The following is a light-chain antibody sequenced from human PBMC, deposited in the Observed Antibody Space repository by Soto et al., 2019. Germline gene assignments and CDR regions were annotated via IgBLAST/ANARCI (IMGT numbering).Light chain of an antibody. V-gene: IGLV2-14*01. CDR1: SSDVGGYNY. CDR2: DVS. Sequence: QSALTQPASVSGSPGQSITISCTGTSSDVGGYNYVSWYQQHPGKAPKLIIYDVSNRPSGVSNRFCGSKSGNTASLTISGLQAEDEADYYCSSYTSSSTPYVFGTGTKVTVL. CDR3: SSYTSSSTPYV. J-gene: IGLJ1*01.